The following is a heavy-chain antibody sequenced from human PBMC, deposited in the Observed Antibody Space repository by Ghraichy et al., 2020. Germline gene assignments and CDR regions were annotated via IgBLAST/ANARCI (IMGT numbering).Heavy chain of an antibody. V-gene: IGHV4-39*01. CDR1: SGSISSSSYY. CDR2: IYYSGST. Sequence: SETLSLTCTVSSGSISSSSYYWGWIRQPPGKGLEWIGSIYYSGSTYYNPSLKSRVTISVDTSKNQFSLKLSSVTAADTAVYYCARRRRGTTPHRIYGSGSYPVDYWGQGTLVTVSS. D-gene: IGHD3-10*01. CDR3: ARRRRGTTPHRIYGSGSYPVDY. J-gene: IGHJ4*02.